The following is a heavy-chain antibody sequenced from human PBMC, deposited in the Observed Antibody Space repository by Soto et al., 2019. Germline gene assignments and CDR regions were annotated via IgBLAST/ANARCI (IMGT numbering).Heavy chain of an antibody. V-gene: IGHV4-59*08. Sequence: HVQLQESGPGLVKPPESLSLTCTVSGGSITSYYLSWIRQPSGKGLEWIGYIYYSGSTNYNPSLKSRVTISVDTSKNQFSLKLSSMTAADTAVYYCARLWRCSGGSCQNDYWGQGTLVTVSS. J-gene: IGHJ4*02. CDR3: ARLWRCSGGSCQNDY. CDR2: IYYSGST. D-gene: IGHD2-15*01. CDR1: GGSITSYY.